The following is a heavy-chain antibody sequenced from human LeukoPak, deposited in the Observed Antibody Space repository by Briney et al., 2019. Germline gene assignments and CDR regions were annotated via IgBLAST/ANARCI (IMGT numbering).Heavy chain of an antibody. Sequence: PGGSLKLSCAASGFTFSSYGMHWVRQAPGKGLEWVAVISYDGSNKYYADSVKGRFTISRDNSKNSLYLQMNSLRAEDTAVYYCAKTPVRDYYDSSGYSYFDFWGQGTLVTVSS. J-gene: IGHJ4*01. V-gene: IGHV3-30*18. CDR3: AKTPVRDYYDSSGYSYFDF. CDR2: ISYDGSNK. D-gene: IGHD3-22*01. CDR1: GFTFSSYG.